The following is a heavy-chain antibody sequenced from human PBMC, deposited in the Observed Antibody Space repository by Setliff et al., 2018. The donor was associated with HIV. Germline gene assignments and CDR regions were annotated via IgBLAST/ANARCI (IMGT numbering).Heavy chain of an antibody. CDR2: IIPILGIA. CDR3: ARALSGSYTPVAFDI. V-gene: IGHV1-69*10. Sequence: SVKVSCKASGGTFSSYAISWVRQAPGQGLEWMGGIIPILGIANYAQKFQGRVTITADESTSTAYMELSSLRSEDTAVYYCARALSGSYTPVAFDIWGQGTMVTVSS. D-gene: IGHD1-26*01. J-gene: IGHJ3*02. CDR1: GGTFSSYA.